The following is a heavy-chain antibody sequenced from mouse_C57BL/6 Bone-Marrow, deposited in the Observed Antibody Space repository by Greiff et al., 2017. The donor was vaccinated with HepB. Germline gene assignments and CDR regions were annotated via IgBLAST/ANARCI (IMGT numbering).Heavy chain of an antibody. CDR1: GYTFTSYW. CDR3: AGPYYYGSSYLDY. V-gene: IGHV1-7*01. J-gene: IGHJ2*01. D-gene: IGHD1-1*01. Sequence: VQLQQSGAELAKPGASVKLSCKASGYTFTSYWMHWVKQRPGQGLEWIGYINPSSGYTKYNQKFKDKATLPADKSSSTAYMQLSSLTYEDSAVYSCAGPYYYGSSYLDYWGQGTTLTVSS. CDR2: INPSSGYT.